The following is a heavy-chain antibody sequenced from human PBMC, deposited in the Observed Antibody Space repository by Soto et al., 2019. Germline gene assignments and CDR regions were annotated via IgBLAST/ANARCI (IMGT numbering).Heavy chain of an antibody. D-gene: IGHD3-16*02. CDR1: GFTFNSYF. CDR2: VSKDGFNV. CDR3: AKETIANRSPYDY. Sequence: VQLVESGGGVVQPGTSLRLSCEASGFTFNSYFMNWVRQVPGKGPEWVAAVSKDGFNVYYADSVKGRFTISRDKSKNTVYLQMNGLRADDTGLYYCAKETIANRSPYDYWGQGTLVTVSS. V-gene: IGHV3-30*18. J-gene: IGHJ4*02.